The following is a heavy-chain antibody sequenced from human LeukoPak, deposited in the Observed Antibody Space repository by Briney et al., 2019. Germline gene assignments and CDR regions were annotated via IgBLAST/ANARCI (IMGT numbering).Heavy chain of an antibody. J-gene: IGHJ5*02. CDR3: VYYTIYGVIRWFAP. Sequence: GGSLRLSCAASGFTFGSYAMSWVRQAPGKGLEWVSSISGSSDNIYYADSVKGRFTISRDYSTNTLYLEMNSLRTEDTARYYCVYYTIYGVIRWFAPWGQGTLVTVSS. V-gene: IGHV3-23*01. CDR1: GFTFGSYA. D-gene: IGHD3-3*01. CDR2: ISGSSDNI.